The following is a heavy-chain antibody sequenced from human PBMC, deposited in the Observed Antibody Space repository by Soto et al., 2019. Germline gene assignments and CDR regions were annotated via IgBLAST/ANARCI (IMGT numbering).Heavy chain of an antibody. CDR1: GFTFGSYW. J-gene: IGHJ4*02. V-gene: IGHV3-74*01. CDR3: VTDLLYTTSSASNY. CDR2: ISGDGTNT. Sequence: EVQLVESGGGLVQPGGSLRLSCAASGFTFGSYWMHWARQAPGKGLVWVARISGDGTNTGVADSARGRFTISRDNAKNTLYLLMNSLRAEDTAVYYCVTDLLYTTSSASNYWGQGTLVTVSS. D-gene: IGHD6-6*01.